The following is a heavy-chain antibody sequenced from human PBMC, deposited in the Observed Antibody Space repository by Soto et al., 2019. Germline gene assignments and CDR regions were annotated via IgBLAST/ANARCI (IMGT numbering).Heavy chain of an antibody. J-gene: IGHJ4*02. D-gene: IGHD1-1*01. CDR3: AGATNYNYAFEY. Sequence: EVQLVQSGGGLIQPGGSLRPSCAPSGFTVKGNYVGWARQASGKGMEWVSIIFSAGVTYYTDSVKGRFTISKDISKNTLSLQMNSLRADDTAIYFCAGATNYNYAFEYWGLGTPVTVSS. CDR2: IFSAGVT. V-gene: IGHV3-53*01. CDR1: GFTVKGNY.